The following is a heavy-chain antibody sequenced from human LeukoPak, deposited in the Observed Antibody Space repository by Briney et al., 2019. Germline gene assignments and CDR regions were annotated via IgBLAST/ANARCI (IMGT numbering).Heavy chain of an antibody. Sequence: SETLSLTCAAYGGSFSGYYWSWIRQPPEKGLDWIGEITRTGRINYNPALKGRVTMSLDTSKNQFSLELSSMTAADTAVYYCARSGLWVLTRASWGRGTQVTVSS. CDR2: ITRTGRI. D-gene: IGHD3-9*01. V-gene: IGHV4-34*01. CDR3: ARSGLWVLTRAS. J-gene: IGHJ5*02. CDR1: GGSFSGYY.